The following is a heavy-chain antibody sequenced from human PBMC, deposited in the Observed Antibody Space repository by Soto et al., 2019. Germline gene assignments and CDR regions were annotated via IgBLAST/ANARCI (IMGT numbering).Heavy chain of an antibody. D-gene: IGHD4-4*01. J-gene: IGHJ6*02. CDR3: ARLSRYSNYAYEYYAMAV. Sequence: PGESLKISCKGSGYSFTSYWIGWVRQMPGKGLEWMGIIYPGDSDTRYSPSFQGQVTISADKSISTAYLQWSSLKASDTAMYYCARLSRYSNYAYEYYAMAVWGQGTTVPGSS. V-gene: IGHV5-51*01. CDR2: IYPGDSDT. CDR1: GYSFTSYW.